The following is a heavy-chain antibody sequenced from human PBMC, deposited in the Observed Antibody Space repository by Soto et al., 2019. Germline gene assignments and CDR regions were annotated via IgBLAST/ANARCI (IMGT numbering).Heavy chain of an antibody. CDR2: IIPLFGLA. Sequence: QVQLVQSGAELKKPGSSVKVSCRASGVTLNNFAFCWVREAPGQGLEWMGGIIPLFGLANSAQKFQGRVTITADDSGSTVYMELSNLTSDDTAIYYCVSPISGSTLNNSYNHGIVVSGQGTTVTVS. D-gene: IGHD1-1*01. CDR1: GVTLNNFA. V-gene: IGHV1-69*01. CDR3: VSPISGSTLNNSYNHGIVV. J-gene: IGHJ6*02.